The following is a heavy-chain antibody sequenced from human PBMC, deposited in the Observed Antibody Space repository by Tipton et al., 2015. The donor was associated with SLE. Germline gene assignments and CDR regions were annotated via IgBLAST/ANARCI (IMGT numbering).Heavy chain of an antibody. Sequence: TLSLTCTVSGGSISSGGYYWSWIRQHPGKGLEWIGYIYYSGSTYYNPSLKSRVTISVDTSKNQFSLKLSSVTAADTAVYYCARTLAAQIDYWGQGTLVTVSS. CDR3: ARTLAAQIDY. CDR2: IYYSGST. D-gene: IGHD6-6*01. V-gene: IGHV4-31*03. CDR1: GGSISSGGYY. J-gene: IGHJ4*02.